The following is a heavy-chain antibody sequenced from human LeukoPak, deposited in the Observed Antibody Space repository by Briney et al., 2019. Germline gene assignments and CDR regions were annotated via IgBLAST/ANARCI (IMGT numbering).Heavy chain of an antibody. CDR1: GYTFTSYG. Sequence: ASVKVSCKASGYTFTSYGIIWVRQAPGQGLEWMGWISAYNGNTNYAQKLQGRVTMTTDTSTSTAYMELRSLRSDDTAVYYCARDGAVHCSSTSCYTENWFDPWGQGTLVTVSS. J-gene: IGHJ5*02. CDR3: ARDGAVHCSSTSCYTENWFDP. V-gene: IGHV1-18*01. D-gene: IGHD2-2*02. CDR2: ISAYNGNT.